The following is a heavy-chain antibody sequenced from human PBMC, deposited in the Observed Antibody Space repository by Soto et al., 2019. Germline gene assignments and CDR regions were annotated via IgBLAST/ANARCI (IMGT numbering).Heavy chain of an antibody. D-gene: IGHD2-15*01. CDR1: GGSISSSSYY. Sequence: QLQLQESGPGLVKPSETLSLTCTVSGGSISSSSYYWGWLRQPPGKGLEWIGSIYYSGSTYYNPSLPGPATISLSTSKNQFSLKLSSVTAADTAVYYCARQHCSGGSCYLFPYDAFDIWGQGTRVTFSS. J-gene: IGHJ3*02. CDR2: IYYSGST. CDR3: ARQHCSGGSCYLFPYDAFDI. V-gene: IGHV4-39*01.